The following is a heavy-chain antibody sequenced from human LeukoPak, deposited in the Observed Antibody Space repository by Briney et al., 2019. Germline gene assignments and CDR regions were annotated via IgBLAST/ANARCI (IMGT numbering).Heavy chain of an antibody. V-gene: IGHV1-2*02. D-gene: IGHD1-26*01. CDR1: GYTFTGHY. J-gene: IGHJ5*02. CDR3: ARIRDNSDFLFDP. CDR2: INPNSGGT. Sequence: GASVKVSCKASGYTFTGHYMHWVRQAPGQGLEWMGWINPNSGGTNYAQKFQGRVTMTRDTSISTAYMELSRLISDDTAVYYCARIRDNSDFLFDPWGQGTLVTVSS.